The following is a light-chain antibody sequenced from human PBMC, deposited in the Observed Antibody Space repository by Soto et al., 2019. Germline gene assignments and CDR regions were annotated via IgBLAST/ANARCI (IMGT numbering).Light chain of an antibody. Sequence: EVVLKKSPDTLSLSPGERATLSCRASQSISSDYLVWYQQKPGQATRLLIYGASNRATGIPDRFSGSGSGTDFTLTISRLEPEDLAVYYCQQYVSIPLTFGGGTKVDIK. CDR3: QQYVSIPLT. CDR1: QSISSDY. V-gene: IGKV3-20*01. J-gene: IGKJ4*01. CDR2: GAS.